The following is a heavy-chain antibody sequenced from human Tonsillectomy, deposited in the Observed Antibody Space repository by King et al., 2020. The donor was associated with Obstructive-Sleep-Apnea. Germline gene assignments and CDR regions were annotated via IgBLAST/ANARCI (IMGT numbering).Heavy chain of an antibody. CDR3: ARPADVDTAMGPFDY. D-gene: IGHD5-18*01. Sequence: QLQESGPGLVKPSETLSLTCTVSGGSISNYYWSWIRQPPGKGLEWIAYIYYSGSTYYNPSLKSRVSISVDTSKNQFSLKLSLVTAADTAVYYCARPADVDTAMGPFDYWGQGTLVTVSS. V-gene: IGHV4-59*08. CDR1: GGSISNYY. CDR2: IYYSGST. J-gene: IGHJ4*02.